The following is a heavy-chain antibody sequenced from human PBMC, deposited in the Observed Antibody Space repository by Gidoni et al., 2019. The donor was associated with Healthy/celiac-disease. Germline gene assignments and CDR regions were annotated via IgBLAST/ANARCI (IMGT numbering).Heavy chain of an antibody. V-gene: IGHV1-69*12. J-gene: IGHJ1*01. Sequence: QVQLVQSGAEVKKPGSSVKVSCKASGGTFSSYAISWVRQAPGQGLEWMGGIIPIFGTANYEQKFQGRVTITADESTSTAYMELSSLRSEDTAVYYCARGKYYDSSGYYYLEYFQHWGQGTLVTVSS. D-gene: IGHD3-22*01. CDR2: IIPIFGTA. CDR1: GGTFSSYA. CDR3: ARGKYYDSSGYYYLEYFQH.